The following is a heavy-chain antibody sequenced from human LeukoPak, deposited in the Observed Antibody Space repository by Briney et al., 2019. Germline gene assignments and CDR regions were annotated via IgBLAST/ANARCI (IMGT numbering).Heavy chain of an antibody. CDR3: ARDLAAARPRWYFDL. CDR1: GFTFSSYS. D-gene: IGHD6-13*01. V-gene: IGHV3-21*01. J-gene: IGHJ2*01. CDR2: ISSSSSYI. Sequence: GGSLRLSCAASGFTFSSYSMNWVRQAPGKGLEWVSSISSSSSYIYYADSVKGRFTISRDNAKNSLYLQMNSLRAEDTAVYYCARDLAAARPRWYFDLWGRGTLVTVSS.